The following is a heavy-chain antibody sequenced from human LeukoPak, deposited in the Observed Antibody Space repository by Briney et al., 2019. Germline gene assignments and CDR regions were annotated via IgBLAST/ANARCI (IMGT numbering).Heavy chain of an antibody. J-gene: IGHJ6*03. V-gene: IGHV3-21*01. CDR1: GFTFSAYS. CDR2: ISSSSSYI. CDR3: AREEYYYYMDV. Sequence: GGSLRLSCATSGFTFSAYSMTWVCQAPGKGLEWVSSISSSSSYIYYADSVKGRFTISRDNAKNSLYLQMNSLRAEDTAVYYCAREEYYYYMDVWGKGTTVTVSS.